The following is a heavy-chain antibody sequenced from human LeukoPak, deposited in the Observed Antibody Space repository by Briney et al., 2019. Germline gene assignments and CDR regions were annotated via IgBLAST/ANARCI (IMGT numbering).Heavy chain of an antibody. D-gene: IGHD6-19*01. CDR3: ARVGRSSGPLDY. CDR2: IIPIPGIA. J-gene: IGHJ4*02. V-gene: IGHV1-69*04. Sequence: ASVKVSCKASGGTFSSYAISWVRQAPGQGLEWMGRIIPIPGIANYAQKFQGRVTITADKSTSTAYMELSSLRSEDTAVYYCARVGRSSGPLDYWGQGTLVTVSS. CDR1: GGTFSSYA.